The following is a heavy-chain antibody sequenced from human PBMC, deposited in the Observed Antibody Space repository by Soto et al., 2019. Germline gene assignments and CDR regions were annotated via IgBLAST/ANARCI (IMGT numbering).Heavy chain of an antibody. CDR2: ISSDGRNK. V-gene: IGHV3-30*04. Sequence: QVVVVESGGGVVQPGRSLTLSCAASGFMFETFYMHWVRQAPGKGLQWVAVISSDGRNKYYAESVKGRFSISRDKSKNTLYLQLNSLIPRDTVVYYCARVFDGYYFDYWGQGALVTVSS. D-gene: IGHD6-13*01. J-gene: IGHJ4*02. CDR1: GFMFETFY. CDR3: ARVFDGYYFDY.